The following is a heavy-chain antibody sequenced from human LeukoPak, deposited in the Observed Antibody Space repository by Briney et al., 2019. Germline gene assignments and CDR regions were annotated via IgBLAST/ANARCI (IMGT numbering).Heavy chain of an antibody. D-gene: IGHD3-9*01. Sequence: SETLSLTCTVSGGSISSYYWSWIRQPPGKGLEWIGYIYYSGSTNYNPSLKSRVTISVDTSKNQFSLKLSSVTAADTAVYYCARVRGGYDILTGYYRGLDDYYYMDVWGNGTTVTISS. V-gene: IGHV4-59*01. CDR3: ARVRGGYDILTGYYRGLDDYYYMDV. J-gene: IGHJ6*03. CDR1: GGSISSYY. CDR2: IYYSGST.